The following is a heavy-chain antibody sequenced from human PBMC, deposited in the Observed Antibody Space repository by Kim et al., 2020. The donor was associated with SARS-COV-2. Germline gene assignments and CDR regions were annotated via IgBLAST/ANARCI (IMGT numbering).Heavy chain of an antibody. CDR1: GYTFTTFA. CDR2: INAGNGIT. CDR3: ARGAAGVSYHTY. J-gene: IGHJ4*02. V-gene: IGHV1-3*01. Sequence: ASVKVSCKASGYTFTTFAIHWVRQAPGQSPEWMGWINAGNGITEYSQRFQGRVTITRETSASTAYLELSSLTSEDTAVYYCARGAAGVSYHTYWGQGTLV. D-gene: IGHD3-10*01.